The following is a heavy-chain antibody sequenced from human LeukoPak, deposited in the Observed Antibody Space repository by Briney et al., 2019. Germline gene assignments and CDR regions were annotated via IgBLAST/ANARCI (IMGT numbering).Heavy chain of an antibody. CDR2: INPNSGGT. CDR1: GYTFTDCY. J-gene: IGHJ4*02. V-gene: IGHV1-2*02. D-gene: IGHD5-12*01. CDR3: ARGLVRGYDFDY. Sequence: ASVKVSCKPSGYTFTDCYMHWLRQAPGQGLEWMGWINPNSGGTNYAQKFQGRVTMTRDTSISTAYMELSRLRSDDTAVYYCARGLVRGYDFDYWGQGTLVTVSS.